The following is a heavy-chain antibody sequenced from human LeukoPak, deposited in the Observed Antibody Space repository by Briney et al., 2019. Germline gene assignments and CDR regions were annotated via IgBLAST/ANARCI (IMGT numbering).Heavy chain of an antibody. J-gene: IGHJ4*02. CDR3: AKALEVFWSGYYNPFDY. V-gene: IGHV3-30*02. CDR2: IRYDGSDN. Sequence: GGSLRLSCAASGFTFGNYAMNWVRQAPGEGLEWVAFIRYDGSDNHYAESVKGRFTTSRDNSKNTLYLQMNSLRAEDTAVYYCAKALEVFWSGYYNPFDYWGRGTLVTVSS. D-gene: IGHD3-3*01. CDR1: GFTFGNYA.